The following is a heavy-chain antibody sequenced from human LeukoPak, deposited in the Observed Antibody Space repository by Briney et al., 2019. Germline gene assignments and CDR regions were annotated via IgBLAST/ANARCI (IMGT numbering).Heavy chain of an antibody. V-gene: IGHV5-51*01. CDR1: GYSFSSSW. J-gene: IGHJ5*02. CDR2: IWPGDSDT. Sequence: GESLKISCKGFGYSFSSSWIGWVRQMPGKGLEWMRIIWPGDSDTRYSPSFQGQVTMSADKSINTAYLQWSSLKPSDTAIYYCARRPSTSPKYNWFDPWGQGTLVTVSS. CDR3: ARRPSTSPKYNWFDP. D-gene: IGHD6-6*01.